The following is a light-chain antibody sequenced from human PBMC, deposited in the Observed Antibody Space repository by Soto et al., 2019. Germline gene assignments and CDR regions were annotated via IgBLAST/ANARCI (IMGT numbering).Light chain of an antibody. Sequence: SYELTQPPSVSVSPGQTASITCSGDKLGDKYAYWYQQKPGQSPVVVIYHDSKRPSGIPERFSGSNSGNTATLTISGTQAMDEADYYCQAWDSNTDVVFGGGTKLTVL. J-gene: IGLJ2*01. V-gene: IGLV3-1*01. CDR1: KLGDKY. CDR3: QAWDSNTDVV. CDR2: HDS.